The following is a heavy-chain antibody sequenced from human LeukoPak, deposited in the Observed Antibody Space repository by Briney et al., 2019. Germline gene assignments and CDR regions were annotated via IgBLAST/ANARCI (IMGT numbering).Heavy chain of an antibody. V-gene: IGHV3-74*01. CDR1: GFILSSYW. J-gene: IGHJ2*01. Sequence: GGSLRLSCAASGFILSSYWMHWVRQAPGKGLVWVSRIIRDGSSINYADSVKGRFTISRDAAKNTLYLQMNSLRAEDTAVYYCARDTITSSRFFDVWGRGTLVTVSS. CDR2: IIRDGSSI. D-gene: IGHD3-16*01. CDR3: ARDTITSSRFFDV.